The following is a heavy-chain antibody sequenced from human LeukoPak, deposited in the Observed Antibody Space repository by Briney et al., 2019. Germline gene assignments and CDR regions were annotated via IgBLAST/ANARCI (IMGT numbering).Heavy chain of an antibody. CDR1: GFTVSSNY. CDR3: TTGRDAYKSGY. J-gene: IGHJ4*02. Sequence: GGSLRLSCAASGFTVSSNYMSWVRQAPGKGLEWVSTIYAGGDTFYADSVQGRFTISRDNSKNTLYFQMNSLRAEDTAVYYCTTGRDAYKSGYWGQGTLVTVSS. V-gene: IGHV3-66*01. D-gene: IGHD5-24*01. CDR2: IYAGGDT.